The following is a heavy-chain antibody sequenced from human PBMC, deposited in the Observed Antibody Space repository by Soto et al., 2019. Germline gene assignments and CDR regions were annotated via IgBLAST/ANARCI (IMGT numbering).Heavy chain of an antibody. Sequence: PSETLSLTCAVSGGSISSGGYSWSWIRQPPGKGLEWIGYIYHSGSTYYNPSLKSRVTISVDRSKNQFSLKLSSVTAADTAVYNCARSGYGSGSYPVLSWGQGTLVTVSS. CDR1: GGSISSGGYS. CDR2: IYHSGST. V-gene: IGHV4-30-2*02. CDR3: ARSGYGSGSYPVLS. J-gene: IGHJ5*02. D-gene: IGHD3-10*01.